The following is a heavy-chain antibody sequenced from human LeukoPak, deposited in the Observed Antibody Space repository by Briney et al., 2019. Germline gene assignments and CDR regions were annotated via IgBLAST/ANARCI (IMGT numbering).Heavy chain of an antibody. Sequence: PGGSLRLSCAASGFTFSNYAIHWVRQAPGKGLEWVSLISSGGTYEYYADSVKGRFTISRDNSKNTLYLQLNSLRADDTAVYYCARDSTYYYDSGSSGPHYFDNWGQGTLVTVSS. CDR3: ARDSTYYYDSGSSGPHYFDN. J-gene: IGHJ4*02. V-gene: IGHV3-30*01. CDR1: GFTFSNYA. CDR2: ISSGGTYE. D-gene: IGHD3-10*01.